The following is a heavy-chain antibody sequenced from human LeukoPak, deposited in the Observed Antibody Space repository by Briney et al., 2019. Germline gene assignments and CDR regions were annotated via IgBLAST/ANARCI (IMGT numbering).Heavy chain of an antibody. J-gene: IGHJ4*02. Sequence: GSSVKVSCKASGGTFSSYAISWVRQAPGQGLEWMGRIIPIFGTANYAQKFQGRVTITTDESTSTAYMELSSLRSEDTAVYYCAKDRVPDSGWEIDYWGQGTLVIVSS. V-gene: IGHV1-69*05. CDR3: AKDRVPDSGWEIDY. CDR1: GGTFSSYA. D-gene: IGHD6-19*01. CDR2: IIPIFGTA.